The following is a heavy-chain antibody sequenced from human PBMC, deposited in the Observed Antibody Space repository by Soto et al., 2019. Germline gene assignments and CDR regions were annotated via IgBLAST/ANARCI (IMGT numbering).Heavy chain of an antibody. J-gene: IGHJ4*02. Sequence: QPGGSLRLSCAVSGFTFSNYEVNWVRQAPGKGLEWVSYTSSSDSTIYYADSVKGRFTISRDNAKNSLYLQMNSLRAEDTAVYYCARQNGSGWEGLFDYWGQGTLVTVSS. CDR1: GFTFSNYE. V-gene: IGHV3-48*03. CDR3: ARQNGSGWEGLFDY. D-gene: IGHD6-19*01. CDR2: TSSSDSTI.